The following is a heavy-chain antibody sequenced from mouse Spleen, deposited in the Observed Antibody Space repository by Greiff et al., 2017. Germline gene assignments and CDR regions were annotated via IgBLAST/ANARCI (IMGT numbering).Heavy chain of an antibody. CDR1: GYTFTSYW. CDR3: ARSDYYGSSPFAY. D-gene: IGHD1-1*01. CDR2: IYPGSGST. Sequence: QVQLQQPGAELVKPGASVKMSCKASGYTFTSYWITWVKQRPGQGLEWIGDIYPGSGSTNYNEKFKSKATLTVDKPSSTAYMQLSSLTSEDSAVYYCARSDYYGSSPFAYWGQGTLVTVSA. V-gene: IGHV1-55*01. J-gene: IGHJ3*01.